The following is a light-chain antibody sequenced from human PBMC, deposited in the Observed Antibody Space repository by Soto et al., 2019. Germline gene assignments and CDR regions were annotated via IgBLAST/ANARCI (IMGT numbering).Light chain of an antibody. Sequence: MTQSPATLSVSPGESATLSCRASQSISSWLAWYQQKPGKAPKLLIYDASSLESGVPSRFSGSGSGTEFTLTISSLQPDDFATYYCQQYNSYPYTFGQGTKLEIK. V-gene: IGKV1-5*01. CDR1: QSISSW. CDR3: QQYNSYPYT. J-gene: IGKJ2*01. CDR2: DAS.